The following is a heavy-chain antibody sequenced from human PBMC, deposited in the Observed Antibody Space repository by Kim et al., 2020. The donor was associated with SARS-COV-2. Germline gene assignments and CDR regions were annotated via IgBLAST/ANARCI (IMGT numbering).Heavy chain of an antibody. CDR2: ISYDGSNK. J-gene: IGHJ5*02. CDR1: GFTFSSYG. V-gene: IGHV3-30*18. Sequence: GGSLRLSCAASGFTFSSYGMHWVRQAPGKGLEWVAVISYDGSNKYYADSVKGRFTISRDNSKNTLYLQMNSLRAEDTAVYYCAKDIGDYGVLDPWGQGTLVTVSS. D-gene: IGHD4-17*01. CDR3: AKDIGDYGVLDP.